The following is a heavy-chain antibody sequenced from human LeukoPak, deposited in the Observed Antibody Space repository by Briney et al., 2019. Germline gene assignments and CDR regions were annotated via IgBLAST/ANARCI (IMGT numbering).Heavy chain of an antibody. J-gene: IGHJ4*02. CDR1: GFTFSSYS. D-gene: IGHD3-22*01. V-gene: IGHV3-20*04. Sequence: PGGSLRLSCAASGFTFSSYSMSWVRQAPGKGLEWVSGINWNGGSTGYADSVKGRFTISRDKAKNSLYLQMNSLRAEDTALYYCARVTRLYYYDSSYYFDYWGQGTLVTVSS. CDR2: INWNGGST. CDR3: ARVTRLYYYDSSYYFDY.